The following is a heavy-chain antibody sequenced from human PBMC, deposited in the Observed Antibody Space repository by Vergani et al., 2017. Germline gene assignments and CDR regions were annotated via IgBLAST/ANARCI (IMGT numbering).Heavy chain of an antibody. J-gene: IGHJ5*02. CDR1: GGSFSGYY. V-gene: IGHV4-34*01. CDR2: INHSGST. CDR3: ARSTSLRKSSSWYVRGNWFDP. Sequence: QVQLQQWGAGLLKPSETLSLTCAVYGGSFSGYYWSWIRQPPGKGLEWIGEINHSGSTNYNPSLKSRVTISVDTSKNQFSLKLSSVTAADKAVYYCARSTSLRKSSSWYVRGNWFDPWGQGTLVTVSS. D-gene: IGHD6-13*01.